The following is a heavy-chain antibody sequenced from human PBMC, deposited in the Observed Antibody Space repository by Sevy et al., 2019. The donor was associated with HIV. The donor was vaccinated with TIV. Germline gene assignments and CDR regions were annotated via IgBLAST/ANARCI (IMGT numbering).Heavy chain of an antibody. D-gene: IGHD7-27*01. CDR1: GYTFSSYD. V-gene: IGHV1-8*01. CDR3: AGGRLTGIGFDY. J-gene: IGHJ4*02. Sequence: ASVKVSCKASGYTFSSYDINWVRQATGQGLEWMGWMSPNSDNTGYGQKFQGRVTMTRNTAISTAYMELSSLRSEDTVVYYGAGGRLTGIGFDYWGQGTLVTVSS. CDR2: MSPNSDNT.